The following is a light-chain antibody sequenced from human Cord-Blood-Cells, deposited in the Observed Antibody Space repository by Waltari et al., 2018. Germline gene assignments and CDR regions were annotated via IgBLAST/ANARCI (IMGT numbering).Light chain of an antibody. Sequence: EIVLTQSPATLSLSPGERATLSCRANQSVSSYLAWYQQKPGQAPRILIYDASNRATCVTSRFSVSGSWKDFTLTIRRLDPEDFAVYYCQQRSNWPPITFVQGTRLEIK. J-gene: IGKJ5*01. CDR3: QQRSNWPPIT. CDR1: QSVSSY. CDR2: DAS. V-gene: IGKV3-11*01.